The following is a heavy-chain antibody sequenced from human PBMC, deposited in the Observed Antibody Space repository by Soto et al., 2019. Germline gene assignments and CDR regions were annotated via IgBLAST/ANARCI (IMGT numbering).Heavy chain of an antibody. CDR2: IYYSENT. CDR3: ARVQAYDSSGYYYDYFDY. CDR1: GGSISSGDYY. Sequence: QVQLQESGPGLVKPSQTLSLTCTVSGGSISSGDYYWSWIRQPPGKGLEWIGSIYYSENTYYNPSLKRRVSISVDTSKNHFSLKLSSGTAADTAVYYCARVQAYDSSGYYYDYFDYWGQGTLVTVSS. D-gene: IGHD3-22*01. V-gene: IGHV4-30-4*01. J-gene: IGHJ4*02.